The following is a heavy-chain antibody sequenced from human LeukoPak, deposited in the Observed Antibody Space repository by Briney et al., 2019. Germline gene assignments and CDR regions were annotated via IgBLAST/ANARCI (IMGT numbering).Heavy chain of an antibody. CDR1: GGSFSGYY. CDR3: ARGRPYYYGSGKNWFDP. V-gene: IGHV4-34*01. CDR2: INHSGST. D-gene: IGHD3-10*01. Sequence: SETLSLTCAVYGGSFSGYYWSWIRQPPGKGLEWIGEINHSGSTNYNPSLKSRVTISVDTSKNQFSLKLSSVTAADTAVYYCARGRPYYYGSGKNWFDPWGRGTLVTVSS. J-gene: IGHJ5*02.